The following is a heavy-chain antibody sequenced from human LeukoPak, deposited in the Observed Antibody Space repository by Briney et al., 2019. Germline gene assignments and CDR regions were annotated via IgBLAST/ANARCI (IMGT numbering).Heavy chain of an antibody. CDR2: INHSGSP. V-gene: IGHV4-34*01. CDR1: GGSFSGYY. D-gene: IGHD2-8*02. Sequence: SETLSLTCAVYGGSFSGYYWSWVRQPPGRGLEWTAEINHSGSPNYNPSLKSRVTMSIDTSKNQFSLKLSSVTAADPAVYYCARVIVVLGGYFDYWGQGTLVTVSS. J-gene: IGHJ4*02. CDR3: ARVIVVLGGYFDY.